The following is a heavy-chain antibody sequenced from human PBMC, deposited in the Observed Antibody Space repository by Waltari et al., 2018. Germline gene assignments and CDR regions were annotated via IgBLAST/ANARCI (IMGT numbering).Heavy chain of an antibody. CDR1: GGSFSGYY. CDR3: ARTYGSGSYPLSWDYYYGMDV. D-gene: IGHD3-10*01. J-gene: IGHJ6*02. CDR2: MNHSGST. Sequence: QVQLQQWGAGLLKPSETLSLTCAVYGGSFSGYYWSWIRQPQGKGLAWIGEMNHSGSTNYNPSLKSRVTISVDTSKNQFSLKLSSVTAADTAVYYCARTYGSGSYPLSWDYYYGMDVWGQGTTVTVSS. V-gene: IGHV4-34*01.